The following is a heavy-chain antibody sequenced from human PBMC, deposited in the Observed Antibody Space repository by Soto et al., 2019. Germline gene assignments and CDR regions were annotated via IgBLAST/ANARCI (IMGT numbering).Heavy chain of an antibody. CDR2: ISYYGSTK. CDR1: GFTFSSFS. V-gene: IGHV3-30-3*01. D-gene: IGHD6-19*01. Sequence: VQLEESGGGVVQPGRSLSLSCAASGFTFSSFSLHWVRQAPGKGLEWLALISYYGSTKYNPDSVKGRFIISRDNSKSTLYLQLISLRPEDTAVYYCARTTTVAGTPEFDYWGQGTLVTVSS. J-gene: IGHJ4*02. CDR3: ARTTTVAGTPEFDY.